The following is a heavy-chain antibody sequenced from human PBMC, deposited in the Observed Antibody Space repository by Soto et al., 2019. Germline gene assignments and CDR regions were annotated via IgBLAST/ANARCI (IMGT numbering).Heavy chain of an antibody. CDR3: AREKWGSGSRWLDP. CDR1: GYTYISYS. D-gene: IGHD6-19*01. V-gene: IGHV1-3*01. Sequence: ASVKVSCKASGYTYISYSMHWVRQAPGQRLEWMGWINVGNGNTKYSQNFQGRVTINQDTSASTAYMELSSLTSEDTAAYYCAREKWGSGSRWLDPWGQGTLVTVSS. J-gene: IGHJ5*02. CDR2: INVGNGNT.